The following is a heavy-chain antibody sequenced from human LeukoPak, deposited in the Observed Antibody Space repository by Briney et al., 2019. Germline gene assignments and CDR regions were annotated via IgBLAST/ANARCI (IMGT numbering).Heavy chain of an antibody. CDR3: ARERSGWPRYPDY. J-gene: IGHJ4*02. Sequence: SETLSLTCTVSGGSISSGGYYWSWIRQHPGKGLEWIGYIYYSGSTYYNPSLKSRVTISVDTSKNQFSLKLSSVTAADTAVYYCARERSGWPRYPDYWGQGTLVTVSS. CDR1: GGSISSGGYY. D-gene: IGHD6-19*01. V-gene: IGHV4-31*03. CDR2: IYYSGST.